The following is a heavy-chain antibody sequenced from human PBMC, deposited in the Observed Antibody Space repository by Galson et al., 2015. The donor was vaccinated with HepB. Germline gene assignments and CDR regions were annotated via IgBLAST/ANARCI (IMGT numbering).Heavy chain of an antibody. CDR2: LSGDGHST. J-gene: IGHJ6*02. D-gene: IGHD1-26*01. Sequence: SLRLSCAASGFTFSSYAMNWVRQAPGKGLEWVSGLSGDGHSTFYADSVKGRFTISRDNSKNTLYLQMNSLRAEDTAVYYCASLGIGSQGAIPSYGMDVWGQGTTVTVSS. CDR3: ASLGIGSQGAIPSYGMDV. V-gene: IGHV3-23*01. CDR1: GFTFSSYA.